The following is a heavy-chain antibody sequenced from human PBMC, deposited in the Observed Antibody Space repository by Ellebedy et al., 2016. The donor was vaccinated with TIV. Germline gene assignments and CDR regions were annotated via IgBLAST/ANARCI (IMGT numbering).Heavy chain of an antibody. D-gene: IGHD6-19*01. J-gene: IGHJ5*02. CDR3: ARMGGVAGPRWFDP. Sequence: MPSETLSLTCLVSGGSFNNDHWSWIRQSPGKGLEWIGNVNQRRPTKYNSSLRRRVTISIDTSKNQFSLTVTSATAADTAVYFCARMGGVAGPRWFDPWGPGTQVIVSS. V-gene: IGHV4-59*08. CDR2: VNQRRPT. CDR1: GGSFNNDH.